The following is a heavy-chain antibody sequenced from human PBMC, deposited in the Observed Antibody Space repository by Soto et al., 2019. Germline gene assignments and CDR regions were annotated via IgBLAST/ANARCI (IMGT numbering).Heavy chain of an antibody. V-gene: IGHV3-53*01. J-gene: IGHJ4*02. CDR2: FESGGSI. D-gene: IGHD2-21*02. CDR3: ARAGVTPDFFDF. CDR1: GFSVKTNY. Sequence: GGSMRLSCAASGFSVKTNYMSWVRQAPGKGLEWVSVFESGGSIYYADSVKGRFIISRDYARNTVDLQLNSLRADDTAVYYCARAGVTPDFFDFWGQGTLVTVSS.